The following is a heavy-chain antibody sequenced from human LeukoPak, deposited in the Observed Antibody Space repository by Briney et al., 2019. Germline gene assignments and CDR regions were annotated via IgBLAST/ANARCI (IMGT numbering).Heavy chain of an antibody. CDR2: IIPIFDTT. Sequence: ASMKVSCKASGGDFNSYTFHWVRQAPGQGLEWMGGIIPIFDTTNYAQEFQGRVSITADESTTTVYMEITNLRCEDTAVYYCAKGALAPYYYNMDVWGKGTAVTVSS. CDR3: AKGALAPYYYNMDV. V-gene: IGHV1-69*01. J-gene: IGHJ6*03. CDR1: GGDFNSYT.